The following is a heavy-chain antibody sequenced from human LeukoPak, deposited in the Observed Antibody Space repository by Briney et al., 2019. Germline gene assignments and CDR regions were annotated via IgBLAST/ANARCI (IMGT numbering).Heavy chain of an antibody. V-gene: IGHV1-2*02. J-gene: IGHJ4*02. CDR3: ARVSAYYYDSSGCFDY. CDR2: INPNSGGT. CDR1: GYTFTGYY. D-gene: IGHD3-22*01. Sequence: ASVKVSCKASGYTFTGYYMHWVRQAPGQGLEWLGWINPNSGGTNYAQKFQGRVTMTRDTSISTAYMELSRLRSDDTAVYYCARVSAYYYDSSGCFDYWGQGTLVTVSS.